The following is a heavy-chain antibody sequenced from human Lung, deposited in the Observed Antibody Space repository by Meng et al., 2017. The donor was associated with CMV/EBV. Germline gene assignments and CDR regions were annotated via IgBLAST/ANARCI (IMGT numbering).Heavy chain of an antibody. J-gene: IGHJ3*02. V-gene: IGHV3-30*04. CDR1: GFTFSSYA. Sequence: SCAASGFTFSSYAMHWVRQAPGKGLEWVAVISYDGRNQYYADSVKGRFTISRDNSKNTLYLQMNSLRAEDTAVYYCATTMVRGLGAFDISGQGPMVTVSS. D-gene: IGHD3-10*01. CDR3: ATTMVRGLGAFDI. CDR2: ISYDGRNQ.